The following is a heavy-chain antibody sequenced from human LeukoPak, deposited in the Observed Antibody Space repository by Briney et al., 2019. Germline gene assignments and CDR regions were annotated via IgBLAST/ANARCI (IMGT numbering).Heavy chain of an antibody. D-gene: IGHD3-10*01. CDR1: GFTVSSNY. Sequence: GGSLRLSCAASGFTVSSNYRSWVRQAPGKGLEWVSVIYSGGSTYYADSVKGRFTISRDNSKNTLYLQMNSLRAEDTAVYYCASQAMVRGVLSWFDPWGQGTLVTVSS. V-gene: IGHV3-53*01. CDR2: IYSGGST. J-gene: IGHJ5*02. CDR3: ASQAMVRGVLSWFDP.